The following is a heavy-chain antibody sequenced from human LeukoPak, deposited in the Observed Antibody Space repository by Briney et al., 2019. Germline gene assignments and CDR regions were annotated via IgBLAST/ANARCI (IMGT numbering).Heavy chain of an antibody. V-gene: IGHV3-21*01. CDR1: GFTFSSYA. Sequence: PGGSLRLSCAASGFTFSSYAMSWVPQAPGKGLEWVSSISTVSTYKFYSDSVKGRFTISRDNAKNILYLQMSSLSAEDTAVYYCARDGSGFYLYYYMDVWGRGAPVTVS. D-gene: IGHD6-25*01. CDR3: ARDGSGFYLYYYMDV. J-gene: IGHJ6*03. CDR2: ISTVSTYK.